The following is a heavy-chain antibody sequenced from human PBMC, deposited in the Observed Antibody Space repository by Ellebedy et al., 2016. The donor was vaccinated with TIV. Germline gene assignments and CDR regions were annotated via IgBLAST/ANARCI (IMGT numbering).Heavy chain of an antibody. CDR3: ARQLKRDGYKDPFDF. J-gene: IGHJ3*01. V-gene: IGHV4-39*01. CDR1: GGSISSGGYY. Sequence: SETLSLXCTVSGGSISSGGYYWSWIRQHPGKGLEWIGYIYYSGSTYYNPSLKSRVTISIDTSKDQFSLKLSSVTAADTAVYYCARQLKRDGYKDPFDFWGQGAMVTVSS. CDR2: IYYSGST. D-gene: IGHD5-24*01.